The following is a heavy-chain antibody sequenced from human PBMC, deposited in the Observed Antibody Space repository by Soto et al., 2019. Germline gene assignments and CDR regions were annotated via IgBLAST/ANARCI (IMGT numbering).Heavy chain of an antibody. D-gene: IGHD2-21*01. CDR1: GDSISSGSYY. CDR3: AREPHGGRYFDS. J-gene: IGHJ4*02. CDR2: IHYSGSA. Sequence: SETLSLTCIVSGDSISSGSYYWNWIRQLPGKGLEWIAYIHYSGSAYYNPSLMGRVTISEDASENQFSLRLRSVTAADTAVYYCAREPHGGRYFDSWGPGTLVTVSS. V-gene: IGHV4-31*03.